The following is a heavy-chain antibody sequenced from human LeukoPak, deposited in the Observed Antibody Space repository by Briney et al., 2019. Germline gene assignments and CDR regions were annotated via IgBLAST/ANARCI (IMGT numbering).Heavy chain of an antibody. J-gene: IGHJ4*02. CDR3: AREGAP. D-gene: IGHD1-26*01. V-gene: IGHV3-48*01. CDR2: ISISSGTI. CDR1: GFTFSDYN. Sequence: GGSLRLSCAAPGFTFSDYNMNWFRQAPGKGLEWLSYISISSGTIYYADSVKSRFTISRDNAKNSLFLQMNTLRVEDTAVYYCAREGAPWGQGTLVTVSS.